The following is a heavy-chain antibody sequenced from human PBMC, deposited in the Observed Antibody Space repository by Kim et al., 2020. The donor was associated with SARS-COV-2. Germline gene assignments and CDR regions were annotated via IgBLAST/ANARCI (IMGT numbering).Heavy chain of an antibody. CDR1: GLIVSANY. V-gene: IGHV3-53*01. Sequence: GGSLRLSCAASGLIVSANYINWVRQGPGKGLEWVSVIHSGGSTYYADSVKGRFTISRDNSKNTVYLHMTSLRAEDTAVYYCARGYHRGYSYGYDYFDYWGQGTRVTVSS. CDR3: ARGYHRGYSYGYDYFDY. D-gene: IGHD5-18*01. J-gene: IGHJ4*02. CDR2: IHSGGST.